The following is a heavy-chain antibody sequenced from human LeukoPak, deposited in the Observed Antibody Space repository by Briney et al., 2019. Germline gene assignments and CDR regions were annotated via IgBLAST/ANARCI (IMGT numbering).Heavy chain of an antibody. D-gene: IGHD6-13*01. CDR3: ARGPNIAAAGEGDYYFDY. CDR2: IYYSVST. V-gene: IGHV4-31*03. CDR1: GGSISSGGYY. J-gene: IGHJ4*02. Sequence: PSETLSLTCTVSGGSISSGGYYWRWIRQHPGKGLEWIGYIYYSVSTYYNPALKSRVTIAVDTSKNQFSLKLSSVTAADTAVYYCARGPNIAAAGEGDYYFDYWGQGTLVTVSS.